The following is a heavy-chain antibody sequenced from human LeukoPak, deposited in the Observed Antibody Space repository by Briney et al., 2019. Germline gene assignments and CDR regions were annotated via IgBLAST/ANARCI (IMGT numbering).Heavy chain of an antibody. CDR1: GGSISSSNYY. V-gene: IGHV4-39*07. CDR2: IYYSGST. D-gene: IGHD3-16*01. CDR3: ARVKKGDYMDV. J-gene: IGHJ6*03. Sequence: SETLSLTCTVSGGSISSSNYYWGWIRQPPGKGLEWIGSIYYSGSTYYSPSLKSRVTISVDTSKNQLSLKLNSVIAADTAVYYCARVKKGDYMDVWGKGTTVTISS.